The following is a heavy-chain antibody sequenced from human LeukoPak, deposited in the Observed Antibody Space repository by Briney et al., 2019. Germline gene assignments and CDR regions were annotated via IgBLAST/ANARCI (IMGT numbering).Heavy chain of an antibody. CDR3: AKHFDYAMDV. V-gene: IGHV4-4*02. Sequence: SETLSLTCAVSGGSISNDNGWSWVRQPPGKGLEWIGEIHQSGSTHYNSSLKSRVTISVDKSKNPFSLNLNSVTAADTAVYYCAKHFDYAMDVWGQGTTVTVSS. CDR1: GGSISNDNG. CDR2: IHQSGST. J-gene: IGHJ6*02.